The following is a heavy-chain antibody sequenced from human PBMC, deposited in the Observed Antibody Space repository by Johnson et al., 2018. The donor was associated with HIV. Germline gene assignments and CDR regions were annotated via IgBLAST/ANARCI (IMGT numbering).Heavy chain of an antibody. CDR3: ARDGHSSTPRCAFDI. Sequence: VQLVESGGGLVKPGGSLRLSRAASGFTFSNAWMSWVRQAPGKGLEWVGRIKSKTDGGTTDYAAPVKGRFTISRDDSKNTLYLQMNSLRPEDTAVYYCARDGHSSTPRCAFDIWGQGTMVTVSS. V-gene: IGHV3-15*01. D-gene: IGHD6-13*01. J-gene: IGHJ3*02. CDR2: IKSKTDGGTT. CDR1: GFTFSNAW.